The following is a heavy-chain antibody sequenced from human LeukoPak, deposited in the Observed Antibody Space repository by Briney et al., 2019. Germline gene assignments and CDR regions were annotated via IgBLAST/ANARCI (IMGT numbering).Heavy chain of an antibody. V-gene: IGHV1-46*01. J-gene: IGHJ5*02. CDR3: ARDAEDGSGSYYRFDP. Sequence: ASVKVSCKASGYTFTSYGISWVRQAPGQGLEWMGIINPSGGSTSYAQKFQGRVTMTRDTSTSTVYMELSSLRSEDTAVYYCARDAEDGSGSYYRFDPWGQGTLVTVSS. CDR2: INPSGGST. CDR1: GYTFTSYG. D-gene: IGHD3-10*01.